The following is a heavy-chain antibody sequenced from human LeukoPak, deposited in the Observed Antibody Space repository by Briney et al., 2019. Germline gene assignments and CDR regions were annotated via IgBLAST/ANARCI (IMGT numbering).Heavy chain of an antibody. V-gene: IGHV4-39*01. Sequence: PSETLSLTCTVSGGSISSSSYYWGWIRQPPGKGLEWVGSIYYSGSTYYNPSLKSRVTISVDTSKNQFSLKLSSVTAAGTAVYYCADLSWFDPWAREPWSPSPQ. CDR2: IYYSGST. J-gene: IGHJ5*02. CDR3: ADLSWFDP. CDR1: GGSISSSSYY.